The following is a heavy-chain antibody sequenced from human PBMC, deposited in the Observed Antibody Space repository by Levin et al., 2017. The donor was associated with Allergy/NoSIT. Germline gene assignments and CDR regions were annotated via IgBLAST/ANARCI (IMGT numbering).Heavy chain of an antibody. D-gene: IGHD6-13*01. Sequence: ETLSLTCAASGFTFSSYAMHWVRQAPGKGLEYVSAISSNGGSTYYANSVKGRFTISRDNSKNTLYLQMGSLRAEDMAVYYCARVGGSWTFDYWGQGTLVTVSS. CDR3: ARVGGSWTFDY. J-gene: IGHJ4*02. CDR2: ISSNGGST. CDR1: GFTFSSYA. V-gene: IGHV3-64*01.